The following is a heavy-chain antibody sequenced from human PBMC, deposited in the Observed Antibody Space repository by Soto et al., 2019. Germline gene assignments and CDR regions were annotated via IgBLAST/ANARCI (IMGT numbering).Heavy chain of an antibody. CDR1: GGSFSGYY. V-gene: IGHV4-34*01. D-gene: IGHD6-13*01. CDR3: ARGRGSSWSSYYYYYGMDV. Sequence: PSDRLWLTCADCGGSFSGYYWSWIRQPPGKGLEWIGEINHSGSTNYNPSLKSRVTISVDTSKNQFSLKLSSVTAADTAVYYCARGRGSSWSSYYYYYGMDVWGQGTTVTVSS. CDR2: INHSGST. J-gene: IGHJ6*02.